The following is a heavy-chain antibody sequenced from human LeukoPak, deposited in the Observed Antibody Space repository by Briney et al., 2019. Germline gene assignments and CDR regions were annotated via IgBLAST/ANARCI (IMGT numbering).Heavy chain of an antibody. CDR1: GFTFSDYH. V-gene: IGHV3-11*05. J-gene: IGHJ4*02. Sequence: GGSLRLSCAAPGFTFSDYHMTWIRQAPGKGLEWVSYISGSSIYTRYADSVKGRFTISRDNAKNSLYLQMNSLRAEDTALYYCVRGISGYYFDYWGQGTLVTVSS. D-gene: IGHD3-22*01. CDR3: VRGISGYYFDY. CDR2: ISGSSIYT.